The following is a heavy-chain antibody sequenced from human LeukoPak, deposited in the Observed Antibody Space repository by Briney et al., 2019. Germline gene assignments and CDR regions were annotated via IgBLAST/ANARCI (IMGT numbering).Heavy chain of an antibody. Sequence: SVTLSLTCAVYGGSFSGYYWSWIRQPPGKGLEWIGEINHSGSTNYNPSLKSRVTISVDTSKNQFSLKLSSVTAADTAVYYCAGDSGYFLFDYWGQGTLVIVSS. CDR3: AGDSGYFLFDY. CDR2: INHSGST. D-gene: IGHD3-22*01. V-gene: IGHV4-34*01. CDR1: GGSFSGYY. J-gene: IGHJ4*02.